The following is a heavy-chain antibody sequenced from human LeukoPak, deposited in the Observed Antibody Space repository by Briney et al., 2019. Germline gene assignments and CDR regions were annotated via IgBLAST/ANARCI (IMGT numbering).Heavy chain of an antibody. CDR3: ARLGAAADLDSFYGMDV. V-gene: IGHV3-23*01. Sequence: GGSLRLSCAASGFTFSSYAMSWVRQAPARGLEWVSVIRVSGGSTFFADSVKGRFTISRDNSKNTLFLQMNSLRAEDTAVYYCARLGAAADLDSFYGMDVWGHGTTVTVSS. CDR2: IRVSGGST. D-gene: IGHD6-13*01. J-gene: IGHJ6*02. CDR1: GFTFSSYA.